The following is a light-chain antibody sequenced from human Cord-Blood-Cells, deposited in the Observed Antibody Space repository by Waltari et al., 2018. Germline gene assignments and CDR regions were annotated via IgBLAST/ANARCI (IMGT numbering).Light chain of an antibody. CDR1: SSDVGGYNY. J-gene: IGLJ1*01. CDR2: DDS. CDR3: CSYAGSYTYV. Sequence: QSPMPRTGVECGTPGRSVTISCAVTSSDVGGYNYVSWYQQPPGKAPKLMLYDDSKRPSGVPDRFSGSKSGNTASLTISGLQAEDEADYSCCSYAGSYTYVFGPGTKVTVL. V-gene: IGLV2-11*01.